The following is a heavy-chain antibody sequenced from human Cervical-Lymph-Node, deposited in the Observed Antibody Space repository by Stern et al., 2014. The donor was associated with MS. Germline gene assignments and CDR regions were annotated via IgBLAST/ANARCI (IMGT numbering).Heavy chain of an antibody. CDR1: GASIRSGFYH. Sequence: QLQLEESGPGLENPSQTLSLACSVSGASIRSGFYHWGWIRQHPGQGLEGIGVVEYNGVTNYNPSLKSRATLSLDPSKNQFSLKLNSVTAADMAVYYCARDNGDSHRYFALWGRGTLVTVSS. CDR3: ARDNGDSHRYFAL. D-gene: IGHD4-17*01. CDR2: VEYNGVT. V-gene: IGHV4-31*02. J-gene: IGHJ2*01.